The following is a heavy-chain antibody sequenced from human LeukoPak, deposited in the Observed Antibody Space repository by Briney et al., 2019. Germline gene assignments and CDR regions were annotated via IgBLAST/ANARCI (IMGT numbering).Heavy chain of an antibody. J-gene: IGHJ4*02. D-gene: IGHD7-27*01. CDR1: GYTFTGYY. CDR2: IKPDSGDT. CDR3: AKFDQDWGTFDY. V-gene: IGHV1-2*02. Sequence: ASVTVSCTASGYTFTGYYIHWVRQPPGQGLEWMGWIKPDSGDTHYVQKFQGRVTMTRDTSITTAYMELSLRSDDTAVYYCAKFDQDWGTFDYWGQGTVVTVSS.